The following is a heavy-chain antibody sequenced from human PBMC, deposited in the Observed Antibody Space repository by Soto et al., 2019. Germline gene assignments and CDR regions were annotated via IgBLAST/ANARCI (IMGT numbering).Heavy chain of an antibody. CDR2: IYYSGST. CDR3: AGGDSGYDKTYYFDY. V-gene: IGHV4-39*01. J-gene: IGHJ4*02. CDR1: GGSISSSSYY. D-gene: IGHD5-12*01. Sequence: SETLSLTCTVSGGSISSSSYYWGWIRQPPGKGLEWIGSIYYSGSTYYNPSLKSRVTISVDTSKNQFSLKLSSVTAADTAVYYCAGGDSGYDKTYYFDYWGQGTLVTVSS.